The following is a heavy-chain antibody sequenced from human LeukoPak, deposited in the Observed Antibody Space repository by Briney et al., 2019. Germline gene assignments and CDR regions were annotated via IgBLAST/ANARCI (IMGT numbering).Heavy chain of an antibody. CDR2: IRSKAYGGTT. CDR1: GFTFGDYA. D-gene: IGHD2-2*01. CDR3: TRDIEYCSSASCYTFDY. V-gene: IGHV3-49*04. Sequence: PGRSLRLSCTASGFTFGDYAMSWVRQAPGKGLEWVGFIRSKAYGGTTEYAASVKGRFTISRDDSKSIAYLQMNSLKTEDTAVYYCTRDIEYCSSASCYTFDYWGQGTLVTVSS. J-gene: IGHJ4*02.